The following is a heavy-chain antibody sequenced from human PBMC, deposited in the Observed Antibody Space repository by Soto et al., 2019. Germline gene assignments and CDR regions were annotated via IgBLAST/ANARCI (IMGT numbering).Heavy chain of an antibody. J-gene: IGHJ6*02. CDR2: TDPRDSHT. D-gene: IGHD6-6*01. Sequence: PGESLKISCNTSGYSFTNYWISWVRQMPGKRLEWMGETDPRDSHTNYSPSFQGHVTMSTDKSNSTAYLQWSSLKASDTAMYYCARHYSSSSFMDVWGQGTTVTVSS. CDR3: ARHYSSSSFMDV. CDR1: GYSFTNYW. V-gene: IGHV5-10-1*01.